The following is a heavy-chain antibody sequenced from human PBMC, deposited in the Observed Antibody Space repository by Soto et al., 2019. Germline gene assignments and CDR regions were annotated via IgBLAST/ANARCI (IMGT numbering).Heavy chain of an antibody. Sequence: ASVKVSCKASGGTFSSYAISWVRQAPGQGLEWMGGIIPIFGTANYAQKFQGRVTITADESTSTAYMELSSLRSEDTAVNYCATPSGPYCSGGSCYIFDIWGQGTMVTVSS. CDR3: ATPSGPYCSGGSCYIFDI. CDR1: GGTFSSYA. J-gene: IGHJ3*02. D-gene: IGHD2-15*01. V-gene: IGHV1-69*13. CDR2: IIPIFGTA.